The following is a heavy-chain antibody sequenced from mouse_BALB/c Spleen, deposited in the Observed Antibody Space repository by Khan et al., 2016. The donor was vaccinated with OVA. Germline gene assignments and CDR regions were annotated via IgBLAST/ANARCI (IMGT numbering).Heavy chain of an antibody. D-gene: IGHD2-14*01. CDR3: ARRTTEYALDY. J-gene: IGHJ4*01. V-gene: IGHV1-4*01. CDR1: GYTFTSHT. CDR2: INPRSG. Sequence: QVQLQQSGAELTRPGASVKMSCKASGYTFTSHTMHWIKQRPGQGLEWIGYINPRSGYNQKLNGKATLTADISSSTAYMQLSSLTAEDSAVYYCARRTTEYALDYWGQGTSVTVSS.